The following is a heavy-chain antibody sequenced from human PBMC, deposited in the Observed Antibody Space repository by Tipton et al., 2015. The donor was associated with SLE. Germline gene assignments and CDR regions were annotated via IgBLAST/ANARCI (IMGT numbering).Heavy chain of an antibody. CDR1: GGSISSSSYY. D-gene: IGHD1-26*01. J-gene: IGHJ4*02. CDR3: ARGIVGATDASYYFDY. CDR2: IYYSGST. Sequence: TLSLTCTVSGGSISSSSYYWGWIRQPPGKGLEWIGSIYYSGSTYYNPSLKSRVTISVDTSKNQFSLKLSSVTAADTAVYYCARGIVGATDASYYFDYWGQGTLVTVSS. V-gene: IGHV4-39*01.